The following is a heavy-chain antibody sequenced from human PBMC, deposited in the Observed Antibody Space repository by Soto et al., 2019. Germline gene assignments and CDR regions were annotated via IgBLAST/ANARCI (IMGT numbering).Heavy chain of an antibody. Sequence: EVQLLESGGGLVQPGGSLRLSCAASGVTFSSYAMSWVRQAPGKGLEWVAAISGSGGSTYYADSVKGRFTISRDNSKNTLHVQMNSLRAEDTAVYYCAKGEVGAPWDYLVQGTLVTVSS. D-gene: IGHD1-26*01. V-gene: IGHV3-23*01. CDR1: GVTFSSYA. CDR3: AKGEVGAPWDY. J-gene: IGHJ4*02. CDR2: ISGSGGST.